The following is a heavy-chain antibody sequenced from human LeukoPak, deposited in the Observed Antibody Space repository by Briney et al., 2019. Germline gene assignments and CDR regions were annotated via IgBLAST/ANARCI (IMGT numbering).Heavy chain of an antibody. CDR3: ASTIAVAGTRRYYFDY. CDR2: IIPIFGTA. Sequence: AASVKVSCKASGGTFSSYAISWVRQAPGQGLEWMGGIIPIFGTANYAQKFQGRVTITADESTSTAYMELSSLRSEDTAVYYCASTIAVAGTRRYYFDYWGQGTLVTVSS. J-gene: IGHJ4*02. D-gene: IGHD6-19*01. CDR1: GGTFSSYA. V-gene: IGHV1-69*13.